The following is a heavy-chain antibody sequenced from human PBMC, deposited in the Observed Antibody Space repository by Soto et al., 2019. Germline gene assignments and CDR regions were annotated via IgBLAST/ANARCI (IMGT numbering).Heavy chain of an antibody. CDR3: AGGGSIVVATRRLMDV. CDR1: SGSISSSSW. V-gene: IGHV4-4*02. D-gene: IGHD3-22*01. J-gene: IGHJ6*03. Sequence: PSETLSLTCAVSSGSISSSSWYSWVRQPPGKGLEWIGEIHHSGTTYYNPSLKSRVAISIDAPRNQFSLQLSSVTAADTAFYYCAGGGSIVVATRRLMDVWGKGTTVTVSS. CDR2: IHHSGTT.